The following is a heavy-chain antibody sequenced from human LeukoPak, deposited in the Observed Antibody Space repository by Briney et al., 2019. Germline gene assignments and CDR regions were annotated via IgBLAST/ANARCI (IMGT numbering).Heavy chain of an antibody. CDR1: GYTFTSYD. V-gene: IGHV1-8*01. D-gene: IGHD3-22*01. CDR3: ARGYDSSGYSNFDY. Sequence: ASVKVSCKASGYTFTSYDINWVRKATGQGLEWMGWMNPSSGNTGYTQKFQGRVTMTRNTSISTAYMELSSLRSEDTAVYYCARGYDSSGYSNFDYWGQGTLVTVSS. CDR2: MNPSSGNT. J-gene: IGHJ4*02.